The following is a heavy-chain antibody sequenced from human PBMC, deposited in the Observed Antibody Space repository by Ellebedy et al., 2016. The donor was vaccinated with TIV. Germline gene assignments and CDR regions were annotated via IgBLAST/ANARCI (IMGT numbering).Heavy chain of an antibody. Sequence: AASVKVSCKTSAYTFRNYGINWVRQAPGQGLEWMGWISGHNGNTNYVQNLQGRVTMTTDTSTRTAYMELRSLRPDDTAVYYCARDPVYHDTPSFDYWGQGTLVTVSS. J-gene: IGHJ4*02. CDR1: AYTFRNYG. CDR3: ARDPVYHDTPSFDY. D-gene: IGHD3-22*01. CDR2: ISGHNGNT. V-gene: IGHV1-18*04.